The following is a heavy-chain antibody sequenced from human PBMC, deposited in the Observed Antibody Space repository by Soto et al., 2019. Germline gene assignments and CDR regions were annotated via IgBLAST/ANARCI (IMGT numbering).Heavy chain of an antibody. CDR3: AREFSGFHFDY. V-gene: IGHV4-59*01. J-gene: IGHJ4*02. CDR1: GGSISSFY. Sequence: SETLSLTCTVSGGSISSFYWSWIRQPPGKGLEWIGYIYYSGNTNYNPSLKSRVTISVDTSKNQFSLKLSSVTAADTAVYYCAREFSGFHFDYWGQGTLVTVSS. CDR2: IYYSGNT.